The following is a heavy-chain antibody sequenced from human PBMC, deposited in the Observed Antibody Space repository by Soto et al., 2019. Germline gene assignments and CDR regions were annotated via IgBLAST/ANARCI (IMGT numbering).Heavy chain of an antibody. CDR2: ISGSGGST. V-gene: IGHV3-23*01. CDR1: GFTFSSYA. Sequence: TGGSLRLSCAASGFTFSSYAMSWVRQAPGKGLEWVSAISGSGGSTYYADSVKGRFTISRDNSKNTLYLQMNSLRAEDTAIYYCAKASGYSTGWLDWGQVPLVTFSS. CDR3: AKASGYSTGWLD. D-gene: IGHD6-19*01. J-gene: IGHJ4*02.